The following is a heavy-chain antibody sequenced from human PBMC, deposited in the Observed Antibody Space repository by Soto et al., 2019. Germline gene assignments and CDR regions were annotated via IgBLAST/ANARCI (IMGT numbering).Heavy chain of an antibody. CDR2: IYSGGYT. CDR1: GFTVSNNY. V-gene: IGHV3-53*01. Sequence: EVQLVESGGGLIQPGGSLRLSCAVSGFTVSNNYMSWVRQAPGKGLEGVSVIYSGGYTAYGDSVKGRFTISRDNSYKPLNLQWITRGAGAPAVFYCAARAGGGGYWGQGTLVTVSS. CDR3: AARAGGGGY. J-gene: IGHJ4*02. D-gene: IGHD3-10*01.